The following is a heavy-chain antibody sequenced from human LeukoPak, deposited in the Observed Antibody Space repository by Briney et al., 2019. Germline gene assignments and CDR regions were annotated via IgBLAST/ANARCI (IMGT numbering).Heavy chain of an antibody. Sequence: PGGTLRLSCATSGFTFSSYGMSWVRQAPGKGLEWVSGISWNSGSIGYADSVKGRFTISRDNAKNSLYLQMNSLRAEDTAVYYCARDLNWETYWGQGTLVTVSS. J-gene: IGHJ4*02. V-gene: IGHV3-20*04. CDR3: ARDLNWETY. CDR1: GFTFSSYG. CDR2: ISWNSGSI. D-gene: IGHD7-27*01.